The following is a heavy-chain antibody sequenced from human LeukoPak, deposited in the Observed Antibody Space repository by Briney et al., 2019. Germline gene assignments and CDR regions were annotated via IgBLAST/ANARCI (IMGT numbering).Heavy chain of an antibody. V-gene: IGHV4-59*01. CDR3: ARRYYYDSSGPFDY. D-gene: IGHD3-22*01. Sequence: SETLSLTCTVSGGSISSYYWSWIRQPPGKGLEWIGYIYYSGSTNYNPSLKSRVAISVDTSKNQFSLKLSSVTAAGTAVYYCARRYYYDSSGPFDYWGQGTLVTVSS. CDR1: GGSISSYY. J-gene: IGHJ4*02. CDR2: IYYSGST.